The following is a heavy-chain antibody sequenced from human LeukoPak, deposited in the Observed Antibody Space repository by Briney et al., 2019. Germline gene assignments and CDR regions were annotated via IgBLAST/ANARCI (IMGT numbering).Heavy chain of an antibody. V-gene: IGHV1-69*13. D-gene: IGHD6-19*01. Sequence: SVKVSCKASGGTFSSYAISWVRQAPGQGLEWMGGIIPIFGTANYAQKFQGRVTITADESTSTAYMELSSLRSEDTAVYCCARGSGWYYYYYGMDVWGQGTTVTVSS. CDR2: IIPIFGTA. J-gene: IGHJ6*02. CDR3: ARGSGWYYYYYGMDV. CDR1: GGTFSSYA.